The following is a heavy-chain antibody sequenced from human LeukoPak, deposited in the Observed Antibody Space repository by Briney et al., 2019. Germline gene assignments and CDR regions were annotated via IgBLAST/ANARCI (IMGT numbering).Heavy chain of an antibody. CDR3: ARYYYDSSGYRYAFDI. J-gene: IGHJ3*02. CDR1: GGSISSYY. V-gene: IGHV4-59*01. Sequence: PSETLSLTCTVSGGSISSYYWSWIRQPPGKGLEWIGYIYYSGSTNYNPSLKSRVTISVDTSKNQFSLKLSSVTAADTAVYYCARYYYDSSGYRYAFDIWGQGTMVTVSS. CDR2: IYYSGST. D-gene: IGHD3-22*01.